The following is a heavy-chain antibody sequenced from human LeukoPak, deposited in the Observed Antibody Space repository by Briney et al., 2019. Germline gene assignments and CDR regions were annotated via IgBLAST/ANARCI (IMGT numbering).Heavy chain of an antibody. J-gene: IGHJ5*02. CDR2: INSDSGFT. CDR1: GYTFTGYY. D-gene: IGHD3-3*02. V-gene: IGHV1-2*02. Sequence: ASVKVSCKASGYTFTGYYMNWVRQAPGQGLEWMGWINSDSGFTKYAQKFQGRVTMTRDTSITTFYMDLTRLTSDDTAVYDCARHFYMKGFDPWGQGTLVTVSS. CDR3: ARHFYMKGFDP.